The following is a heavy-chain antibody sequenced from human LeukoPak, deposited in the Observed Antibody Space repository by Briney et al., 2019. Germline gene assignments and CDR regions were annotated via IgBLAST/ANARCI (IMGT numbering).Heavy chain of an antibody. CDR2: INPSAGST. Sequence: ASVKASCKASGYTFTAYYMHWVRQAPGHGLEWMGIINPSAGSTTYAQKFQGRVAMTRDTSTSTVYMELSSLSSEDTAVYYCARDRRYNDYDYCFDYWGQGTLVTVSS. CDR3: ARDRRYNDYDYCFDY. CDR1: GYTFTAYY. J-gene: IGHJ4*02. V-gene: IGHV1-46*01. D-gene: IGHD5-12*01.